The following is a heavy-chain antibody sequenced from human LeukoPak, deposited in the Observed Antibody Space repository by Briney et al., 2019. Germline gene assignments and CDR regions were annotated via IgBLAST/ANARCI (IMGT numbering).Heavy chain of an antibody. CDR2: INPNSGGT. D-gene: IGHD3-10*01. Sequence: XWVRQAPGXGLXWMGRINPNSGGTNYAQKFQGRVTMTRDTSISTAYMELSRLRSDDTAVYYCARDPYYYGSGSYCFDYWGQGTLVTVSS. J-gene: IGHJ4*02. V-gene: IGHV1-2*06. CDR3: ARDPYYYGSGSYCFDY.